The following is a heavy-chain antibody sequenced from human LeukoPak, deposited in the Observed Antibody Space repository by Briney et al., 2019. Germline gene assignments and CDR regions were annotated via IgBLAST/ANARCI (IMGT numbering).Heavy chain of an antibody. CDR3: AKGTITVYQGYFDY. V-gene: IGHV3-7*01. Sequence: GGSLRLSCAASGFTFSSYWMTWVRQAPGKGLEWVANIRQDGGDKHYVDSVKGRFTISRDNSKNTLYLQMNSLRAEDTAVYYCAKGTITVYQGYFDYWGQGTLVTVSS. CDR1: GFTFSSYW. CDR2: IRQDGGDK. D-gene: IGHD1-20*01. J-gene: IGHJ4*02.